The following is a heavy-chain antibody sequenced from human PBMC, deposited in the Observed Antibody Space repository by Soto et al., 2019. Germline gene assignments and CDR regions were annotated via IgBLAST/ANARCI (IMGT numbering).Heavy chain of an antibody. J-gene: IGHJ5*02. D-gene: IGHD4-17*01. V-gene: IGHV5-51*01. Sequence: GESLKISCEGFGYNFATYWIAWVRQVPGKGPEYMGIIYPGDSDSRYSPSFQGQVTFSADKSISTAYMQWSSLKASDTAMYYCARHGFYGDYASNYFDPWGQGTLVTVSS. CDR3: ARHGFYGDYASNYFDP. CDR1: GYNFATYW. CDR2: IYPGDSDS.